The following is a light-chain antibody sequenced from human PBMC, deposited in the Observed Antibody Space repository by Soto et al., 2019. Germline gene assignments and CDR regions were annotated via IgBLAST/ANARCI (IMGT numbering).Light chain of an antibody. CDR1: QSVTSSS. V-gene: IGKV3-20*01. Sequence: EIVLTQSPGTLSLSPGERATLSCRASQSVTSSSLAWYQQKPGQAPRLLIYGASSRATGIPDRFSGSGSGTDFSLSISRLEPEDSAVYYCQQYGNSPFTFGPGTKVDIK. J-gene: IGKJ3*01. CDR2: GAS. CDR3: QQYGNSPFT.